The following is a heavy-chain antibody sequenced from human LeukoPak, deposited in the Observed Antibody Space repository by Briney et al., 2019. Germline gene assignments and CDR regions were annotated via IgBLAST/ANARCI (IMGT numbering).Heavy chain of an antibody. D-gene: IGHD3-16*01. CDR1: GYTFTSYD. V-gene: IGHV1-8*03. CDR3: ARVWGRRRWFDP. CDR2: MNPNSGNT. J-gene: IGHJ5*02. Sequence: ASVKVSCKASGYTFTSYDINWVRQATGQGLEWMGWMNPNSGNTGYAQKFQGRVTITRNTSISTAYMELSSLRSEDTAVYYCARVWGRRRWFDPWGQGTLVTVSS.